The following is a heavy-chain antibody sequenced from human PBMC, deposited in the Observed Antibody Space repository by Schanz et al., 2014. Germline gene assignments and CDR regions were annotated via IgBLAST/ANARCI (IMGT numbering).Heavy chain of an antibody. V-gene: IGHV1-8*02. CDR1: RYTFNTYG. CDR2: MNPNSGNT. Sequence: QGQLVQSGPEVKEPGASVKVSCEASRYTFNTYGLNWVRQAPGQGLEWMGWMNPNSGNTGYAQKFQGRLTMTRDTSTSTVYMELSSLRSEDTAVYYCARDGVDAAAGGNYWGQGTLVTVSS. CDR3: ARDGVDAAAGGNY. D-gene: IGHD6-13*01. J-gene: IGHJ4*02.